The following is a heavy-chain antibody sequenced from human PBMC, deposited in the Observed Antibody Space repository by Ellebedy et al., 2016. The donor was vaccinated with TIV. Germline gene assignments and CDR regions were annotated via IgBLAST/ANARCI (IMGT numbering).Heavy chain of an antibody. D-gene: IGHD4-23*01. V-gene: IGHV3-74*01. CDR1: GFSFSWHW. Sequence: GGSLRLXXAASGFSFSWHWMHWVRQAPGKGLVWVSRINNDGTGTTYADSVKGRFTISRDNAKNTLYLQMNSLRAEDTAVYHCARRGSGKNFDYWGQGTLVTVSS. CDR3: ARRGSGKNFDY. J-gene: IGHJ4*02. CDR2: INNDGTGT.